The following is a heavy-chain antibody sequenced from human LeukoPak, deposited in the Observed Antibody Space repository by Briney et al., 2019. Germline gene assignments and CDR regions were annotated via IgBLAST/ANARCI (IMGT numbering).Heavy chain of an antibody. D-gene: IGHD6-13*01. CDR3: AKDPRRYSRTGGYFDY. V-gene: IGHV3-66*03. J-gene: IGHJ4*02. Sequence: GGSLRLSCTVSGFTVSSNSMSWVRQAPGKGLEWVSFIYSDNTHYSDSVKGRFTISRDNSKNTLYLQMNSLRAEDTAVYYCAKDPRRYSRTGGYFDYWGQGTLVTVSS. CDR1: GFTVSSNS. CDR2: IYSDNT.